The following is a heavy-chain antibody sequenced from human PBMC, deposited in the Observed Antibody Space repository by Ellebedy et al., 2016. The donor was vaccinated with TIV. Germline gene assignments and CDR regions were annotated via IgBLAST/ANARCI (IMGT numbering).Heavy chain of an antibody. J-gene: IGHJ6*02. D-gene: IGHD3-16*01. Sequence: SQTLSLTCVISGDSVSTDIGWNWIRQSPSRGLEWLGRTYSRSKWNNDYAVSLKSRITINPDTSKNQFSLQLNSVIPDDTAVYYCARGWFGRGMGVWGQGTTVTVSS. V-gene: IGHV6-1*01. CDR1: GDSVSTDIG. CDR2: TYSRSKWNN. CDR3: ARGWFGRGMGV.